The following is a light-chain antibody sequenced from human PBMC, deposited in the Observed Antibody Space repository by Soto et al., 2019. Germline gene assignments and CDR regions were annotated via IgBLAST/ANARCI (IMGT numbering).Light chain of an antibody. CDR1: QSVSSN. CDR3: QQYGSSGT. Sequence: EIVMTQSPATLTVSPGERATLSCRASQSVSSNLAWFQQKPGQAPRLLIYDASNRATGIPARFSGRGSGTEFTLTISGLQSEDFAVYYCQQYGSSGTFGQGTKVDIK. CDR2: DAS. J-gene: IGKJ1*01. V-gene: IGKV3D-15*01.